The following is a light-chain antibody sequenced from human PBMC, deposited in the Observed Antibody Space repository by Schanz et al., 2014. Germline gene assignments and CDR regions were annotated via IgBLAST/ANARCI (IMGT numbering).Light chain of an antibody. V-gene: IGLV2-14*01. CDR1: SSDVGGYNY. Sequence: QSVLTQPASVSGSPGQSITISCTGISSDVGGYNYVSWYQQNQGKAPKLMIYDVTNRPSGVPDRFSGSKSGSTASLTISGLRAEDEADYYCQSYDSRVSGSVFGGGTKLTVL. J-gene: IGLJ3*02. CDR2: DVT. CDR3: QSYDSRVSGSV.